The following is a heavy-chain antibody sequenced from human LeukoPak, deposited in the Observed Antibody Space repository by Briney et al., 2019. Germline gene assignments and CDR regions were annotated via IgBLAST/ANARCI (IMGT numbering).Heavy chain of an antibody. D-gene: IGHD3-22*01. CDR1: GGTFSSYA. J-gene: IGHJ4*02. V-gene: IGHV1-69*13. CDR2: ITAIFRTT. CDR3: ARHSGYHSTMYLDY. Sequence: SVKVSCKASGGTFSSYAISWVRQAPGQGLEWMGGITAIFRTTNYAQKFQGRVTITADESMSTVYMEPSSLRSEDTAVYYCARHSGYHSTMYLDYWGQGTLVTVSS.